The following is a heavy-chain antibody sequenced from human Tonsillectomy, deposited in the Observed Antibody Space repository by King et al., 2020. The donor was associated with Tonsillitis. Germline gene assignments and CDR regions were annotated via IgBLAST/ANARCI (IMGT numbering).Heavy chain of an antibody. CDR1: GGSISKSDQY. D-gene: IGHD1-26*01. CDR3: ARYVSGTFDY. V-gene: IGHV4-39*02. Sequence: QLQESGPGVVKTSETLSLTCTVSGGSISKSDQYWAWIRQPPGKGLEWIGYMYNSGTIFYNPSLKSRITISGGTSENRFSLKLSSVTAADTAVYFCARYVSGTFDYWGQGALVTVSS. J-gene: IGHJ4*02. CDR2: MYNSGTI.